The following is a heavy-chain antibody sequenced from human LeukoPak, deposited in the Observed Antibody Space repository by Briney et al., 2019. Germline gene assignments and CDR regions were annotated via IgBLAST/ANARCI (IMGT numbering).Heavy chain of an antibody. CDR1: GFTFSSYG. J-gene: IGHJ4*02. D-gene: IGHD2-2*01. V-gene: IGHV3-30*03. CDR2: ISYDGSNK. Sequence: PGGSLRLSCAASGFTFSSYGMHWVRQAPGKGLEWVAVISYDGSNKYYADSVKGRFTISRDNSKNTLYLQMNSLRAEDTAVYYCARGYVVVPAAMVGYWGQGTLVTVSS. CDR3: ARGYVVVPAAMVGY.